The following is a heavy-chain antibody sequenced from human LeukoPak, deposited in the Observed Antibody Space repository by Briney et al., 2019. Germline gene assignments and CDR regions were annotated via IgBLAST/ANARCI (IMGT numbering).Heavy chain of an antibody. Sequence: ASVKVSCKTSGYTFTSYDINWVRQATGQGLEWMGWMNPNSGNTGYAQKFQGRVTMTRNTSISTAYMELSSLRSEDTAMYYCATEHYGTGDFDYWGQGTLVTVSS. V-gene: IGHV1-8*01. CDR2: MNPNSGNT. J-gene: IGHJ4*02. CDR3: ATEHYGTGDFDY. CDR1: GYTFTSYD. D-gene: IGHD2-8*02.